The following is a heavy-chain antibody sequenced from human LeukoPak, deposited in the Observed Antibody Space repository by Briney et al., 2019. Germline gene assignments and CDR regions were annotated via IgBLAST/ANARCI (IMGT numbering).Heavy chain of an antibody. CDR2: IYTSGST. J-gene: IGHJ3*02. Sequence: PSETLSLTCTVSGGSISSYYWSWIRQPAGKGLEWIGRIYTSGSTNYNPSLKSRVTMSVDKSKNQFSLKLSSVTAADTAVYYCARQEDDYGDYGDAFDIWGQGTMVTVSS. CDR1: GGSISSYY. CDR3: ARQEDDYGDYGDAFDI. V-gene: IGHV4-4*07. D-gene: IGHD4-17*01.